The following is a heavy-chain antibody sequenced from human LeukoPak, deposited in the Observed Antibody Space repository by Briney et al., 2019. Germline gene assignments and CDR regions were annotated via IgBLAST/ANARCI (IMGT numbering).Heavy chain of an antibody. CDR1: GYTFTSYD. CDR3: ARATKRSDSSGYYYDF. CDR2: MNPNSGNT. Sequence: ASVKVSCKASGYTFTSYDLNWVLQATGQGLEWMGWMNPNSGNTGYAQKFQGRVTMTRNTSITTAYMELSSLRSEDTAVYYCARATKRSDSSGYYYDFWGQGTLVTVSS. D-gene: IGHD3-22*01. V-gene: IGHV1-8*01. J-gene: IGHJ5*01.